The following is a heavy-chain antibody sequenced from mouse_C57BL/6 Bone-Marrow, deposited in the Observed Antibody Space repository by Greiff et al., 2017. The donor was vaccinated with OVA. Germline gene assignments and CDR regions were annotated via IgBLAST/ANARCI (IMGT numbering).Heavy chain of an antibody. Sequence: VQLQQSGPELVKPGASVKISCKASGYAFSSSWMNWVKQRPGKGLEWIGRIYPGDGDTNYNGKFKGKATLTADKSSSTAYMQLSSLTSEDSAVYFCARSMVYYGSDWYFDVWGTGTTVTVSS. J-gene: IGHJ1*03. CDR2: IYPGDGDT. CDR1: GYAFSSSW. V-gene: IGHV1-82*01. D-gene: IGHD1-1*01. CDR3: ARSMVYYGSDWYFDV.